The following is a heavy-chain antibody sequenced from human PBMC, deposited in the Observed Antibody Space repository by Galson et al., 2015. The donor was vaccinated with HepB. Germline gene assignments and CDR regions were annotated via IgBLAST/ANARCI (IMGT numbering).Heavy chain of an antibody. Sequence: SLRLSCAASGFTFSSYGMHWVRQAPGKGLEWVAFIRYDGSNKYYADSVKGRFTISRDNSKNTLYLQMNSLRAEDTAVYYCAKATLREVATIPYWGQGTLVTVSS. D-gene: IGHD5-12*01. CDR3: AKATLREVATIPY. CDR2: IRYDGSNK. V-gene: IGHV3-30*02. CDR1: GFTFSSYG. J-gene: IGHJ4*02.